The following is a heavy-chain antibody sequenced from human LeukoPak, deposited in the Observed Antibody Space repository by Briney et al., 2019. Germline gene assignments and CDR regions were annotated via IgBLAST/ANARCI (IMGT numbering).Heavy chain of an antibody. CDR3: AGAVADWYFDL. CDR2: IKHDGSQK. J-gene: IGHJ2*01. CDR1: GFTFSRFW. D-gene: IGHD6-19*01. V-gene: IGHV3-7*02. Sequence: PGGSLRLSCAASGFTFSRFWMSWARQAPGKGLEWVANIKHDGSQKYYVDSAKGRFTISRDNAKNSLYLQMNSLRADDTAVYYCAGAVADWYFDLWGRGTLVTVSS.